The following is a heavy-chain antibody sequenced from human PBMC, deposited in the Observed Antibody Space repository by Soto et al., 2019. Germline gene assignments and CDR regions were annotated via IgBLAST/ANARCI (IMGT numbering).Heavy chain of an antibody. CDR2: IGTAGDT. J-gene: IGHJ2*01. D-gene: IGHD2-15*01. CDR1: GFTFSSYD. CDR3: ARDRSGWYFDP. Sequence: PWGSLRLSCAASGFTFSSYDMHWFRQATGKGLEWVSAIGTAGDTYYPGSVKGRFTISRENAKNSLYLQMNSLRAGDTAVYYCARDRSGWYFDPWGRGTLVTVSS. V-gene: IGHV3-13*01.